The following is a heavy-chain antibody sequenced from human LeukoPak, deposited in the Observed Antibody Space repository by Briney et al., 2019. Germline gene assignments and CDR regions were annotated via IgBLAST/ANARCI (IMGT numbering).Heavy chain of an antibody. CDR2: ISGSGGST. J-gene: IGHJ4*02. Sequence: GGSLRLSCAASGFTFSSYGMSWVRQAPGKGLEWVSAISGSGGSTYYADSVKGRFTISRDNSKNTLYLQMNSLRAEDTAVYYCARDYDGYFDYWGQGTLVTVSA. CDR1: GFTFSSYG. CDR3: ARDYDGYFDY. V-gene: IGHV3-23*01. D-gene: IGHD5-12*01.